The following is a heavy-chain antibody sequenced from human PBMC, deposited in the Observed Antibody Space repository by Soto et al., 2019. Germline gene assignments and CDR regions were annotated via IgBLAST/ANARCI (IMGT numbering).Heavy chain of an antibody. J-gene: IGHJ4*02. D-gene: IGHD3-10*01. CDR1: GFSLSNARMG. V-gene: IGHV2-26*01. CDR2: IFSNDEK. CDR3: ARDGDGDRFDY. Sequence: GSGPTLVNPTETLTLTCTVSGFSLSNARMGVSWIRQPPGKALEWPAHIFSNDEKSYSTSLKSRLTISKDTSKSQVVLTMTNMDPVDTATYYCARDGDGDRFDYWGQGTLVTVSS.